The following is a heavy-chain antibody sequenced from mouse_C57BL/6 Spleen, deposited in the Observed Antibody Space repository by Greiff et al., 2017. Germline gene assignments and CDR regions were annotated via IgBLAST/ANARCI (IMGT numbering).Heavy chain of an antibody. Sequence: QVQLQQPGAELVRPGSSVTLSCKASGYTFTSYWMDWVKQGPGQGLEWIGNIYPSDSETHYNQKFKDKATLTVDKSSSTAYMQLSSLTSEDSAVYYCARSVVAVDYWGQGTTLTVSS. CDR3: ARSVVAVDY. CDR2: IYPSDSET. J-gene: IGHJ2*01. CDR1: GYTFTSYW. D-gene: IGHD1-1*01. V-gene: IGHV1-61*01.